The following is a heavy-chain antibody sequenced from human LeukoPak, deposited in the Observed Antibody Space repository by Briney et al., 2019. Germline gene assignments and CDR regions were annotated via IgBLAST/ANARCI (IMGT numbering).Heavy chain of an antibody. Sequence: TLSLTRAVYGGSFSGHYWSWLRQPPRKGREWIGEINHIVDTNYNPSLNSRVTISVDTSKNQFSLKLSSVTAADTAVYYCARDRAVTTNFDYGSQGTLVTVSS. CDR1: GGSFSGHY. CDR3: ARDRAVTTNFDY. V-gene: IGHV4-34*01. CDR2: INHIVDT. D-gene: IGHD4-17*01. J-gene: IGHJ4*02.